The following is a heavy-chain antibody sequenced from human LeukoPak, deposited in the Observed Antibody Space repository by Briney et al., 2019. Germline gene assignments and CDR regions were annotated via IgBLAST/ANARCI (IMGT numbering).Heavy chain of an antibody. CDR3: ARDRYVDTAMVVGMDV. J-gene: IGHJ6*02. CDR2: INPNSGGT. D-gene: IGHD5-18*01. V-gene: IGHV1-2*02. Sequence: GASVKVSCKASGYIFTGYYMHWVRQAPGQGLEWMGWINPNSGGTNYAQKFQGRVTMTRDTSISTAYMELSRLRSDDTAVYYCARDRYVDTAMVVGMDVWGQGTTVTVSS. CDR1: GYIFTGYY.